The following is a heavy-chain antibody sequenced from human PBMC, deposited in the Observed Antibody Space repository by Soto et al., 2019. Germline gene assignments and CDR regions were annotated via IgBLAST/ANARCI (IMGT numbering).Heavy chain of an antibody. CDR3: ARRAHLSRRGETFSYYYYGMDV. CDR2: IDPIDSYT. CDR1: GYSFTSYW. Sequence: EVQLVQSGAEVKKPGESLRNYCKGTGYSFTSYWISWVRQMPGKGLEWMGRIDPIDSYTNYSPSFQGHVTISADKSISTAYLQWSSLKASDTAMYYCARRAHLSRRGETFSYYYYGMDVWGQGTTVTVSS. D-gene: IGHD3-16*01. J-gene: IGHJ6*02. V-gene: IGHV5-10-1*01.